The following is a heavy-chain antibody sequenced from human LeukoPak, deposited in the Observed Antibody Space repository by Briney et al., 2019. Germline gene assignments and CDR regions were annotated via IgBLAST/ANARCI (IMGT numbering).Heavy chain of an antibody. CDR1: DFTFSRHS. CDR3: ASRTGTTGYHYYMDV. J-gene: IGHJ6*03. CDR2: ISSSGRTI. D-gene: IGHD1-7*01. V-gene: IGHV3-48*04. Sequence: GGSLRLSCAASDFTFSRHSMNWVRQAPGKGLEWVSYISSSGRTIYYADPVRGRFTISRDNVKNSVDLQMDSLRAEDTAIYYCASRTGTTGYHYYMDVWGKGTTVTVSS.